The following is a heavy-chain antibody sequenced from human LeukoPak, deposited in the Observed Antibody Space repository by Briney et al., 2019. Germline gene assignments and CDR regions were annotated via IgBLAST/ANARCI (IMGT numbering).Heavy chain of an antibody. D-gene: IGHD7-27*01. J-gene: IGHJ3*02. CDR1: GYSISSGYY. CDR2: IYSGGST. V-gene: IGHV3-53*01. CDR3: ARDYWGQGAFDI. Sequence: PSETLSLTCTVSGYSISSGYYWGWIRQSPGEGLEWVSIIYSGGSTYYADSVKGRFTISRDNSKNTLYLQMNSLRADDTAVYYCARDYWGQGAFDIWGQGTMVTVSS.